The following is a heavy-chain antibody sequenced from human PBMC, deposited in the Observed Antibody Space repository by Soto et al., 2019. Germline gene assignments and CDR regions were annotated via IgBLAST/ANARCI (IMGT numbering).Heavy chain of an antibody. Sequence: QVQLVQSGAEVKKPGASVKVSCKASGYTFTSYGISWVRQAPGQGLEWMGWISAYNGNTNYAQKLQGRVTMTTDTSTSTAYMELRSLRSADTAVYYCARVTAYYYGSESPRAFDIWGQGTMVTVSS. CDR3: ARVTAYYYGSESPRAFDI. V-gene: IGHV1-18*01. CDR2: ISAYNGNT. D-gene: IGHD3-10*01. CDR1: GYTFTSYG. J-gene: IGHJ3*02.